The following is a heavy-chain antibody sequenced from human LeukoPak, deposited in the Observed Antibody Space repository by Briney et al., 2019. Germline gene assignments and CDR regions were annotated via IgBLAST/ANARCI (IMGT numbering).Heavy chain of an antibody. CDR1: GGSINSYY. D-gene: IGHD3-22*01. CDR2: IYYSGST. Sequence: PSETLSLTCTVSGGSINSYYWSWVRQPPGKGLEWIGYIYYSGSTNYNPSLKSRVTISVDTSKNQFSLKLSSVTAADTAVYYCARHFGGYHYDSSGSPGWFDPWGQGTLVTVSS. V-gene: IGHV4-59*08. J-gene: IGHJ5*02. CDR3: ARHFGGYHYDSSGSPGWFDP.